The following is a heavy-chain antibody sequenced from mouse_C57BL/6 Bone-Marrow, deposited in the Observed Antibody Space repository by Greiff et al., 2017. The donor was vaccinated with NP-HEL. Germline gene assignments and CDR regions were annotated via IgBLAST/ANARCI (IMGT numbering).Heavy chain of an antibody. V-gene: IGHV1-81*01. CDR1: GYTFTSYG. D-gene: IGHD1-1*01. CDR3: ARNYYYGSTPPY. CDR2: FYPRSGNP. Sequence: VQLQQSGAELARPGASVKLSCKASGYTFTSYGISWVKQRTGKGLEWIGEFYPRSGNPYYNEKFKGKATLTADKSSSTAYMELHSLTSEESAVYFCARNYYYGSTPPYWGQGTTLTVSS. J-gene: IGHJ2*01.